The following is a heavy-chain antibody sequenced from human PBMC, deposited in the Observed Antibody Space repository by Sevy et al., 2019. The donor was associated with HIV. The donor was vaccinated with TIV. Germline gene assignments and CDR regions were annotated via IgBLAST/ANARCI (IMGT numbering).Heavy chain of an antibody. CDR1: GGTISSSSYR. V-gene: IGHV4-39*01. D-gene: IGHD3-10*01. CDR2: IYHTGAA. J-gene: IGHJ4*02. Sequence: SETLSLSCTVSGGTISSSSYRWGWIRQPPGKGLEWVGSIYHTGAADDNPSLKRLVTMSVDTSKNQFSLQVGSVTAADTAVYYCARWYGNNFDYWGQGALVTVSS. CDR3: ARWYGNNFDY.